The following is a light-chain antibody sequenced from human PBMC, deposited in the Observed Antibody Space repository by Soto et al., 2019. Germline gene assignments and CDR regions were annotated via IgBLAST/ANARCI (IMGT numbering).Light chain of an antibody. CDR2: AAS. V-gene: IGKV1-39*01. J-gene: IGKJ1*01. CDR1: QSVNSY. Sequence: EIQMTQSPSSLSASFGDRVTITCGASQSVNSYLTWYQQKPGKAPKVLIFAASSLQSGVPSRFSGSGYGTDYNLTISSLQTEDFATYYCQQSYNTPQTFGQGTKVDIK. CDR3: QQSYNTPQT.